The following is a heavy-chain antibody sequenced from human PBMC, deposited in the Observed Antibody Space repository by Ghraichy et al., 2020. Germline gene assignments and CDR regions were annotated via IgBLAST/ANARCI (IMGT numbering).Heavy chain of an antibody. D-gene: IGHD4-17*01. CDR2: IYHSGNT. CDR3: ARDGGYGDSDY. J-gene: IGHJ4*02. V-gene: IGHV4-30-4*01. Sequence: SETLSITCTVSGGSITSGDSYWNWIRQPPGKGLEWIGYIYHSGNTYYNPSLKNRVTISVDTSKNHFSLNLNSVTAADTAVYYCARDGGYGDSDYWGQGTLVTVSS. CDR1: GGSITSGDSY.